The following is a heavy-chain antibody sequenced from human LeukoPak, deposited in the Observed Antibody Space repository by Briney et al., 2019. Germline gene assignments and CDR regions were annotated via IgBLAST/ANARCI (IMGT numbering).Heavy chain of an antibody. CDR1: GFTFSSYS. J-gene: IGHJ4*02. Sequence: GGSLRLSCAASGFTFSSYSMNWVRQAPGKGLEWVSSISSSSSYIYYADSVKGRFTISRDNAKNTPYLEMNSLRDEDTAIYYCVYSGNYRFDYWGQGTLVTVSS. CDR3: VYSGNYRFDY. CDR2: ISSSSSYI. V-gene: IGHV3-21*01. D-gene: IGHD1-26*01.